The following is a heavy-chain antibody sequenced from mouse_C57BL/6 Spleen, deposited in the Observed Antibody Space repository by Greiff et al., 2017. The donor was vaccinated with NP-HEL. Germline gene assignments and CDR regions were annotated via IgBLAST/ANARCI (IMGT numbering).Heavy chain of an antibody. CDR1: GFTFSSYA. J-gene: IGHJ3*01. V-gene: IGHV5-4*01. CDR3: ARDYSNLWFAY. CDR2: ISDGGSYT. D-gene: IGHD2-5*01. Sequence: DVMLVESGGGLVKPGGSLKLSCAASGFTFSSYAMSWVRQTPEKRLEWVATISDGGSYTYYPDNVKGRFTISRDNAKNNLYLQMSHLKSEDTAMYYCARDYSNLWFAYWGQGTLVTVSA.